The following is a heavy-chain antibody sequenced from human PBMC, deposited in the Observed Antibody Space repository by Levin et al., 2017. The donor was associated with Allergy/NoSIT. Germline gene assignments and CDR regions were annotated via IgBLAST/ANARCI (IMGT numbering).Heavy chain of an antibody. V-gene: IGHV3-21*01. J-gene: IGHJ4*02. D-gene: IGHD6-19*01. CDR3: ARDPSPTFIAVAGTLFDY. Sequence: PGGSLRLSCAASGFTFSSYSMNWVRQAPGKGLEWVSSISSSSSYIYYADSVKGRFTISRDNAKNSLYLQMNSLRAEDTAVYYCARDPSPTFIAVAGTLFDYWGQGTLVTVSS. CDR2: ISSSSSYI. CDR1: GFTFSSYS.